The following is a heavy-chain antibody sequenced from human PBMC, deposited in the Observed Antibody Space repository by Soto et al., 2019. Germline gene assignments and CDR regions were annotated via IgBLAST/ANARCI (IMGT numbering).Heavy chain of an antibody. D-gene: IGHD1-20*01. Sequence: GGSLRLSCAASGFTFSDYYMSWIRQAPGKGLEWVSYISSSGSTIYYADSVKGRFTISRDNAKNSLYLQMNSLRAEDTAVYYCARDVPTRRYNWNPEGWFDPWGQGTLVTVSS. CDR3: ARDVPTRRYNWNPEGWFDP. V-gene: IGHV3-11*01. CDR2: ISSSGSTI. J-gene: IGHJ5*02. CDR1: GFTFSDYY.